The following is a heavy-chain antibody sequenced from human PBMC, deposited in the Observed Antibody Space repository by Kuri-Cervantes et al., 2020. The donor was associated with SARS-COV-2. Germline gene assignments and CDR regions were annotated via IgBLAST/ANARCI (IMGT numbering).Heavy chain of an antibody. CDR1: GFTFNSYN. Sequence: GESLKISCTASGFTFNSYNMKWVRQAPGKGLEWVSGIGPSNTYIYYADSVKGRFTISRDNSKNTLYLQMNSLRAEDTAVYYCAKDLSPLYSSSWYNWYFDLWGRGTLVTVSS. CDR3: AKDLSPLYSSSWYNWYFDL. V-gene: IGHV3-21*04. J-gene: IGHJ2*01. D-gene: IGHD6-13*01. CDR2: IGPSNTYI.